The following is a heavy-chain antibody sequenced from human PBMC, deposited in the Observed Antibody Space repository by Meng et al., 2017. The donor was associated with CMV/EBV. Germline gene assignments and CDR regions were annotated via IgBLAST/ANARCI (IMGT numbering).Heavy chain of an antibody. Sequence: GESLKISCAASGFTFNSYAMHWVRQAPGKGLEWVAVISYDGSNKYYADSVKGRFTISRDNSKNTLYLQMSSLRAEDTAVYYCASLSVPIIVVPAAMRPDYWGQGTLVTVSS. J-gene: IGHJ4*02. CDR3: ASLSVPIIVVPAAMRPDY. D-gene: IGHD2-2*01. CDR1: GFTFNSYA. V-gene: IGHV3-30-3*01. CDR2: ISYDGSNK.